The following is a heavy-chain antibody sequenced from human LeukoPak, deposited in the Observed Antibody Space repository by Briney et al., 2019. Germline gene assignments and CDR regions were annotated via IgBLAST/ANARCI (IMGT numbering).Heavy chain of an antibody. J-gene: IGHJ4*02. CDR1: GFTFNTYP. CDR3: VRDAISRGSGAYCDC. V-gene: IGHV3-30*01. D-gene: IGHD3-10*01. Sequence: GTSLRLSCAASGFTFNTYPMHWVRQAPGKGLEWVAVISADGSNKNYADSVKGRFAISRDNSWNTLYLQMNSLREEDTAVYYCVRDAISRGSGAYCDCWGQGALVTVSS. CDR2: ISADGSNK.